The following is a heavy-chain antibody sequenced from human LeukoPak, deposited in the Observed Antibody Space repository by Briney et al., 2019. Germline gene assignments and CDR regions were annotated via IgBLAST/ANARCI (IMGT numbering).Heavy chain of an antibody. J-gene: IGHJ4*02. Sequence: ASVKVSCKASGYTFTSYGISWVRQAPGQGLEWVGWISAYNGNTNYAQTLQGRVTMTTDTSTSTAYMEPRSLRSDDTAVYYCARKVMVRGVIMAFDYWGQGTLVTVSS. D-gene: IGHD3-10*01. CDR3: ARKVMVRGVIMAFDY. V-gene: IGHV1-18*01. CDR2: ISAYNGNT. CDR1: GYTFTSYG.